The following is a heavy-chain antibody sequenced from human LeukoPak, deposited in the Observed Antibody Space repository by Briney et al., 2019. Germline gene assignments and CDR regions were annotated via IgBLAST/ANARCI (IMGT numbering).Heavy chain of an antibody. D-gene: IGHD3-22*01. J-gene: IGHJ4*02. CDR3: ARSHYDSSGYYRDY. Sequence: SETLSLTCTVSGDSISSYYWNWIRQPPGKGLEWIGYLSYSGSTNYNPSLRNRVTISVDTSKNQFSLKLSSVTAADTAVYYCARSHYDSSGYYRDYWGQGTLVTVSS. CDR2: LSYSGST. V-gene: IGHV4-59*12. CDR1: GDSISSYY.